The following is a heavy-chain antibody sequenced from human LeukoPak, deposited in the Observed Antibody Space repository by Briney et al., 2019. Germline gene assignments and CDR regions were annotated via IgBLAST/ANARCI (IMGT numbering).Heavy chain of an antibody. D-gene: IGHD6-13*01. J-gene: IGHJ4*02. Sequence: SETLSLTCTVSGGSISSYYWSWIRQPAGKGLEWIGRIYTSGSTNYNPSLKSRVTMSVDTSKNQFSLRLGSVTVADTAVYYCAGSSNRLPFDHWGQGALVTVSS. CDR3: AGSSNRLPFDH. CDR1: GGSISSYY. V-gene: IGHV4-4*07. CDR2: IYTSGST.